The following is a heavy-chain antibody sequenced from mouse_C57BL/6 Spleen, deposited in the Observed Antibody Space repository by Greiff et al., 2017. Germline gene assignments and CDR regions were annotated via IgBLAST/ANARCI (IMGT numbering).Heavy chain of an antibody. J-gene: IGHJ4*01. V-gene: IGHV1-18*01. D-gene: IGHD2-5*01. Sequence: EVQLQQSGPELVKPGASVKIPCKASGYTFTDYNMDWVKQSHGKSLEWIGDINPNNGGTIYNQKFKGKATLTVDKSPSTAYMELRSLTSEDTAVYYCARSGYYSNYDYAMDYWGQGTSVTVSS. CDR3: ARSGYYSNYDYAMDY. CDR2: INPNNGGT. CDR1: GYTFTDYN.